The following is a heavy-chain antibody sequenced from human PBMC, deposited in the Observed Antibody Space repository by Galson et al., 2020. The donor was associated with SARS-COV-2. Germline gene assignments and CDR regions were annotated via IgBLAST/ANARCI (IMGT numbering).Heavy chain of an antibody. CDR2: VRSKSHGETT. D-gene: IGHD3-3*01. CDR1: GLTFADYV. V-gene: IGHV3-49*04. CDR3: AIDYDLGTGYYGYDFDS. Sequence: GGSLRLSCTGSGLTFADYVMSWVRQTPEKGLEWIGFVRSKSHGETTQYAASVNGRFSISRDDSKRIAYLQMNSLKSEDTAMYYCAIDYDLGTGYYGYDFDSWGQGTLVTVSS. J-gene: IGHJ4*02.